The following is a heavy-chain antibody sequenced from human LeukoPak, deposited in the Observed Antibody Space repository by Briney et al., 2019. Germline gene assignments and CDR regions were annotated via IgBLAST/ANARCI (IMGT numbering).Heavy chain of an antibody. CDR1: GGSISSSSYY. D-gene: IGHD6-19*01. CDR2: IYNIGNT. Sequence: SETLSLTCTVSGGSISSSSYYWGWIRQPPGKGLEWIGHIYNIGNTNYNPSLKSRVTISEDTSKNQFSLRLSSVTAADTAVYFCARTVHYSSGWSPTYYFDYWGQGTLVTVSS. CDR3: ARTVHYSSGWSPTYYFDY. J-gene: IGHJ4*02. V-gene: IGHV4-61*05.